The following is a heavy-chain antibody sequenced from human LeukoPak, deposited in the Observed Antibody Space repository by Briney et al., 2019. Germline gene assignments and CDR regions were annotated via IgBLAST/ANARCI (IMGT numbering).Heavy chain of an antibody. J-gene: IGHJ4*02. CDR3: AKVITVTTPFDY. Sequence: GGSLRLSCAGSGFTLSNFWVHWVRQPPGKGLVWVSRINIEGSRTDYADSVRGRFTISRDNAKNTLYLQMNSLRAEDTAVYYCAKVITVTTPFDYWGQGTLVTVSS. CDR1: GFTLSNFW. V-gene: IGHV3-74*01. D-gene: IGHD4-17*01. CDR2: INIEGSRT.